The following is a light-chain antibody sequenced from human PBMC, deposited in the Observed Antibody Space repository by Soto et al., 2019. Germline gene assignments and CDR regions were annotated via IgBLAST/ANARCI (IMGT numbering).Light chain of an antibody. Sequence: QLVLTQSPSASASLGASVKLTCTLSSGHSSYAIAWHQQQPEKGPRYLMILNSDGSHIKGDGVPDRFSGSSSGAERYLTISSLQSEDEADYYCQTWGTGIHVFGGGTQLTAL. V-gene: IGLV4-69*01. CDR2: LNSDGSH. J-gene: IGLJ7*02. CDR3: QTWGTGIHV. CDR1: SGHSSYA.